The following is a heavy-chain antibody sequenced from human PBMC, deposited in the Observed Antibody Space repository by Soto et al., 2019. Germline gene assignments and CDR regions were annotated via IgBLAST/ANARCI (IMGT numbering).Heavy chain of an antibody. D-gene: IGHD1-26*01. V-gene: IGHV3-48*03. J-gene: IGHJ4*02. CDR1: GFTFSSYE. CDR3: AKDTDVVGAAYKFDY. CDR2: ISSSGTTI. Sequence: VGSLRLSCAASGFTFSSYEMNWVRQAPGKGLEWVSYISSSGTTIYYADSVKGRFTISRDNSKNTLDLQMNSLRGEDTAVYYCAKDTDVVGAAYKFDYWGQGTLVTVSS.